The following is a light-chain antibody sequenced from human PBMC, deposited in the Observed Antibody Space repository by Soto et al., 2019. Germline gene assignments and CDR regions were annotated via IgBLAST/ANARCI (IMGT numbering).Light chain of an antibody. Sequence: EIVLTQSPATLSLSPGERATLSCRASQSVSSYLAWYQQKPGQAPRLLIYDASNRATGIPARFSGSGSGTDFPLTIRRLEPEDFAVYYWQKRSNGPALTFGGGTKGEIK. CDR1: QSVSSY. V-gene: IGKV3-11*01. CDR3: QKRSNGPALT. J-gene: IGKJ4*01. CDR2: DAS.